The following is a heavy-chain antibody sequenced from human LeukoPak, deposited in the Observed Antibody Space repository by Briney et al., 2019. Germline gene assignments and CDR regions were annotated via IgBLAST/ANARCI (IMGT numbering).Heavy chain of an antibody. D-gene: IGHD3-22*01. CDR3: ARLRTPTYYYDSSGYYYFDY. CDR1: GYSFTSYW. J-gene: IGHJ4*02. V-gene: IGHV5-51*01. Sequence: GESLKISCKGSGYSFTSYWIGWVRQVPGKGLEWMGIIYPGDSDTRYSPSFQGQVTISADKSISTAYLQWSSLKASDTAMYYCARLRTPTYYYDSSGYYYFDYWGQGTLVTVSS. CDR2: IYPGDSDT.